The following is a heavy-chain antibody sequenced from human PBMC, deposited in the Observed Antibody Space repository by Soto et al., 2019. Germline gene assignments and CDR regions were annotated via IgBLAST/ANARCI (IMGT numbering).Heavy chain of an antibody. D-gene: IGHD1-1*01. Sequence: ASVKVSCKASGCTFTSYGISWVRQAPGQGLEWMGWISAYNGNTNYAQKLQGRVTMTTDTATSTAYMDLRSLRSDDTAVYYCARDGERDTGLNFYYYLHGMDAWGQGTRVTVSS. CDR3: ARDGERDTGLNFYYYLHGMDA. CDR2: ISAYNGNT. CDR1: GCTFTSYG. V-gene: IGHV1-18*01. J-gene: IGHJ6*02.